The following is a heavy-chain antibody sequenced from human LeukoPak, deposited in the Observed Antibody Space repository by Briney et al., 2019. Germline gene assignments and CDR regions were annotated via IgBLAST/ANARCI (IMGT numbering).Heavy chain of an antibody. J-gene: IGHJ4*02. Sequence: GRSLRLSCAASGFTFSSYGMHWVRQAPGKGLEWVAVISYDGSNKYYADSVKGRFTISRDNSKNTLYLQMNSLRAEDTAVYYCARGPYGSGSMIDYWGQGTLVTVSS. CDR1: GFTFSSYG. V-gene: IGHV3-30*03. CDR2: ISYDGSNK. D-gene: IGHD3-10*01. CDR3: ARGPYGSGSMIDY.